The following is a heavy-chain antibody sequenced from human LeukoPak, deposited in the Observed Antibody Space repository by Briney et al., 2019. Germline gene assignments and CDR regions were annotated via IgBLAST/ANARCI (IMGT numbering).Heavy chain of an antibody. J-gene: IGHJ4*02. CDR3: AKDRIGVVPAAMDY. CDR2: IWYDGSNK. CDR1: GFTFSSYG. Sequence: PGGSLRLSCAASGFTFSSYGMHWVRQAPGKGLEWVAVIWYDGSNKYYADSVKGRFTNSRDNSKNTLYLQMNSLRAEDTAVYYCAKDRIGVVPAAMDYWGQGTLVTVSS. V-gene: IGHV3-33*06. D-gene: IGHD2-2*01.